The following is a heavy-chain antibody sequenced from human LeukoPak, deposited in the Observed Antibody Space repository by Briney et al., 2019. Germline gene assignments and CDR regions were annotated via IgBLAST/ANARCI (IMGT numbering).Heavy chain of an antibody. Sequence: GESLKISCKGSGYSFTSYWIGWVRQMPGEGLEWMGIIYPGDSDTRYSPSFQGQVTISADKSISTAYLQWSSLKASDTAMYYCARWSRWHYDSSGYYDYWGQGTLVTVSS. CDR3: ARWSRWHYDSSGYYDY. V-gene: IGHV5-51*01. D-gene: IGHD3-22*01. J-gene: IGHJ4*02. CDR1: GYSFTSYW. CDR2: IYPGDSDT.